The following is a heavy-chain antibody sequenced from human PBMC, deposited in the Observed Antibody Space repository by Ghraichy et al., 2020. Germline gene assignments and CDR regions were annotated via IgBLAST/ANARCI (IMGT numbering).Heavy chain of an antibody. J-gene: IGHJ6*02. Sequence: GGSLRLSCAASGFTFSSYGMHWVRQAPGKGLEWVAVISYDGSNKYYADSVKGRFTISRDNSKNTLYLQMNSLRAEDTAVYYCAKSWCISSSTSCLYYYYYGMDVWGQGTTVTVSS. D-gene: IGHD2-2*01. CDR2: ISYDGSNK. V-gene: IGHV3-30*18. CDR3: AKSWCISSSTSCLYYYYYGMDV. CDR1: GFTFSSYG.